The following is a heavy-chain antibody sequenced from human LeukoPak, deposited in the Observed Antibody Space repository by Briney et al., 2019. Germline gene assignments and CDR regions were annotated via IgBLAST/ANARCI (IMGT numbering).Heavy chain of an antibody. V-gene: IGHV1-18*01. CDR2: ISAYNGNT. J-gene: IGHJ4*02. CDR3: ARERARHQKTSFDY. Sequence: ASVTVSCKASGYTLTSYGISWVRQAPGQGLEWMGWISAYNGNTNYAQKFQGWVTMTRDTSISTAYMELSRLRSDDTAVYYCARERARHQKTSFDYWGQGTLVTVSS. CDR1: GYTLTSYG.